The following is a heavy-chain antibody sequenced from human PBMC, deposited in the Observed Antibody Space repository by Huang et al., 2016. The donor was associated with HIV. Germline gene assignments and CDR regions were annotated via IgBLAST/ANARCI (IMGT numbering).Heavy chain of an antibody. CDR2: MNPNSGDT. V-gene: IGHV1-8*01. J-gene: IGHJ5*02. Sequence: QVQLVQSGAEVKKPGASVTVSCKASGYTFTNYDINWVRQATGQGLEWMGLMNPNSGDTGFAQKFQGRVTMPRNTSISTAYMELSSLRSEDTAVYYCARGGLLWFGELSTWGQGTLVTVSS. D-gene: IGHD3-10*01. CDR3: ARGGLLWFGELST. CDR1: GYTFTNYD.